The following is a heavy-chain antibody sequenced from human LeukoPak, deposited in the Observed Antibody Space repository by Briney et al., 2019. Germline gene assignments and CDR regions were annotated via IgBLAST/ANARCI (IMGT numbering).Heavy chain of an antibody. J-gene: IGHJ4*02. D-gene: IGHD6-6*01. Sequence: GGSLRLSCAASGFTFSSYTMNWVRQAPGKGLEWVSYISRSGSTIYYADSVKGRFTMSRDNAKNSLYLQMNSLRDEDTAVYYCARELSNPRYFDYWGQGTLVTVSS. CDR1: GFTFSSYT. CDR2: ISRSGSTI. CDR3: ARELSNPRYFDY. V-gene: IGHV3-48*02.